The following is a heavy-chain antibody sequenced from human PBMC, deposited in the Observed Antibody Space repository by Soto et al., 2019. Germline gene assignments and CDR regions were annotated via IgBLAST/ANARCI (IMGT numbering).Heavy chain of an antibody. CDR1: GGSISSSSYY. J-gene: IGHJ4*02. Sequence: QLQLQESGPGLVKPSETLSLTCTVSGGSISSSSYYWGWIRQPPGKGLEWIGSIYYSGSTYYNPSLKSRVTISVDTSKNQFSLKLSSVTAADTAVYYCAKRKYGDYECFDYWGQGTLVTVSS. V-gene: IGHV4-39*01. D-gene: IGHD4-17*01. CDR3: AKRKYGDYECFDY. CDR2: IYYSGST.